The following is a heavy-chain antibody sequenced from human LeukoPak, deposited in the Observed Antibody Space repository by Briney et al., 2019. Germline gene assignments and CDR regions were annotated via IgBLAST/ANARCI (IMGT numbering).Heavy chain of an antibody. D-gene: IGHD6-6*01. CDR2: IIPIFGTA. Sequence: SVEVSCKASGGTFSSYAISWVRQAPGQGLEWMGGIIPIFGTANYAQKFQGRVTITADESTSTAYMELSSLRSEDTAVYYCARNKEYSSSPIYYWGQGTLVTVSS. CDR3: ARNKEYSSSPIYY. CDR1: GGTFSSYA. J-gene: IGHJ4*02. V-gene: IGHV1-69*01.